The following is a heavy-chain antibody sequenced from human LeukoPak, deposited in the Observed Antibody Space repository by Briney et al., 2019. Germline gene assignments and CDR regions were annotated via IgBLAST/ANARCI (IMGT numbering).Heavy chain of an antibody. CDR3: AKQLDSGNYYPTGDDY. CDR1: GFTFSNSA. D-gene: IGHD3-10*01. Sequence: GGSLRLSCAASGFTFSNSAMNWVRQAPGKGPEWVSAISGSGYNTYYADSVVGRFTISRDNSKNTLYLQMNGLRDEDTAVYYCAKQLDSGNYYPTGDDYWGQGTLVTVSS. V-gene: IGHV3-23*01. J-gene: IGHJ4*02. CDR2: ISGSGYNT.